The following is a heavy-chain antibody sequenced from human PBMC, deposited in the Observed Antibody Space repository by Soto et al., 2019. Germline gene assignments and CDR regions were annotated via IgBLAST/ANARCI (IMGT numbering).Heavy chain of an antibody. CDR2: IYPGDSDT. D-gene: IGHD6-19*01. CDR1: GYSFTSYW. V-gene: IGHV5-51*01. J-gene: IGHJ3*02. Sequence: PGESLKISCKGSGYSFTSYWIGWVRQMPGKGLEWMGIIYPGDSDTRYSPSFQGQVTISADKSISTAYLQWSSLKASDTAMYYCARQRQGGIAVAGTDALDIWGQGTMVTV. CDR3: ARQRQGGIAVAGTDALDI.